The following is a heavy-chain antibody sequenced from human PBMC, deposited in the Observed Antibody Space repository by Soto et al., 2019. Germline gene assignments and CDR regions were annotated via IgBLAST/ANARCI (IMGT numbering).Heavy chain of an antibody. CDR1: GGSISSYY. Sequence: SETLSLTCTVSGGSISSYYWSWIRQPPGKGLERIGYIYYSGSTNYNPSLKSRDTISVDTSKNQFSLRLSSVTAADTAVYYFARHYCSGGSCYSFDYWGQGTLVTVSS. CDR3: ARHYCSGGSCYSFDY. J-gene: IGHJ4*02. V-gene: IGHV4-59*08. D-gene: IGHD2-15*01. CDR2: IYYSGST.